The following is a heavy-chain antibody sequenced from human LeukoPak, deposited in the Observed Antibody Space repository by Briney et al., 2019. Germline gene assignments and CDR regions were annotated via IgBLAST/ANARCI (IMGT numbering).Heavy chain of an antibody. Sequence: GGSLRLSCAASGFTFSSYSMNWVRQAPGKGLGWVSSISSSSSYIYYADSVKGRFTISRDNAKNSLYLQMNSLRAEDTAVYYCARDLYSGSPDDYWGQGTLVTVSS. CDR3: ARDLYSGSPDDY. V-gene: IGHV3-21*01. J-gene: IGHJ4*02. CDR1: GFTFSSYS. CDR2: ISSSSSYI. D-gene: IGHD1-26*01.